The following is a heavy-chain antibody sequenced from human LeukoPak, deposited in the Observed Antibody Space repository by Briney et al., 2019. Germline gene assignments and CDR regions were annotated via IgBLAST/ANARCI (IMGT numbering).Heavy chain of an antibody. CDR1: GFTFTNAH. D-gene: IGHD4-17*01. CDR2: IKSKTDGGTT. J-gene: IGHJ4*02. V-gene: IGHV3-15*01. CDR3: TTNTVE. Sequence: PGGSLRLSCAASGFTFTNAHMSWVRQAPGKGLEWLGRIKSKTDGGTTDYAAPVEGRFTISRDDSENSLYLQMNSLITEDTAMYYCTTNTVEWGQGTLVTVSS.